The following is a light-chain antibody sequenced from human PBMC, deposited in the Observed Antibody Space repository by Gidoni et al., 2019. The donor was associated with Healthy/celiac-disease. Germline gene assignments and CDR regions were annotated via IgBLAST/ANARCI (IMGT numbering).Light chain of an antibody. CDR1: QSISSY. V-gene: IGKV1-39*01. J-gene: IGKJ1*01. Sequence: DIRMTQPPSSLSASVGDRVTITCRASQSISSYLNWYQQKPGKAPKLLIYAASSLQSGVPSRFSGSGSGTDFTLTISSLQPEDFATYYCQQSYSTPWTFGQGTKVEIK. CDR3: QQSYSTPWT. CDR2: AAS.